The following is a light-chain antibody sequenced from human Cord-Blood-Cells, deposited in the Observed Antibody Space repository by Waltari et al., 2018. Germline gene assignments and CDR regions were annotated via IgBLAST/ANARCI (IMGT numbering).Light chain of an antibody. CDR2: EGS. Sequence: QSALTQPASVSGSPGQSITISCTGTSSAVGCYNLVSWYQQPPGKAPKLMIYEGSKRPSGVSNRFSGSKSGNTASLTISGLQAEDEADYYCCSYAGSSTWVFGGGTKLTVL. CDR3: CSYAGSSTWV. V-gene: IGLV2-23*01. CDR1: SSAVGCYNL. J-gene: IGLJ3*02.